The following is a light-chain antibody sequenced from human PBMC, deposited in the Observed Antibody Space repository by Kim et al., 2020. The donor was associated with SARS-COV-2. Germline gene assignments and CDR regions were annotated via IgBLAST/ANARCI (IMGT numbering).Light chain of an antibody. V-gene: IGKV3-15*01. Sequence: VSPGESATLSCRASQTVGTKLAWYQQKPGQAPRLLVYEASTRATGVPDRLSGTVSGSEFTLHITGLQSDDFAVYYCHQYNYWPRTFGQGTKVDIK. J-gene: IGKJ1*01. CDR3: HQYNYWPRT. CDR2: EAS. CDR1: QTVGTK.